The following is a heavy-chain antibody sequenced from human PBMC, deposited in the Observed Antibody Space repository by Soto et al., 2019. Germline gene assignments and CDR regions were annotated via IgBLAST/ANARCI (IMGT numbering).Heavy chain of an antibody. J-gene: IGHJ4*02. Sequence: SETLSLTCTVSGGSISTYYWSWIRQPPGKGLEWIGYVYYSGNTNYNPSLKSRLAISVDTSKNQFSLKLSSVTAADTAVYYCARVGSGSFDYWGQGTLVTVSS. CDR2: VYYSGNT. V-gene: IGHV4-59*01. CDR3: ARVGSGSFDY. D-gene: IGHD3-22*01. CDR1: GGSISTYY.